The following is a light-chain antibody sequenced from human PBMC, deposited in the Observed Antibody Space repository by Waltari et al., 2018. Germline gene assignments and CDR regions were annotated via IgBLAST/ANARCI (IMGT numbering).Light chain of an antibody. CDR1: TSNLAAAYD. CDR2: GNS. CDR3: QSFDSGLGVV. Sequence: QSVLTHPPSESGAPGQGVTIPCTGSTSNLAAAYDVHCYQQLPGTGPKLLSYGNSTRPAGVLYRFSGSRSGTSASLAITGLQAEDEADYYCQSFDSGLGVVFGGGTKLSVV. V-gene: IGLV1-40*01. J-gene: IGLJ2*01.